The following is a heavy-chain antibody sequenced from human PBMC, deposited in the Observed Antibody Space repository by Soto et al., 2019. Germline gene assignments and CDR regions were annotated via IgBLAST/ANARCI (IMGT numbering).Heavy chain of an antibody. V-gene: IGHV4-59*08. CDR1: GGSISSYY. Sequence: SSETXSLTCTVSGGSISSYYWSWIRQPPGKGLEWIGYIYYSGSTNYNPSLKSRVTISVDTSKNQFSLKLSSVTAADTAVYYCARHKAEWLRGPNKYYFDYWGQGTLVTVSS. CDR3: ARHKAEWLRGPNKYYFDY. D-gene: IGHD5-12*01. J-gene: IGHJ4*02. CDR2: IYYSGST.